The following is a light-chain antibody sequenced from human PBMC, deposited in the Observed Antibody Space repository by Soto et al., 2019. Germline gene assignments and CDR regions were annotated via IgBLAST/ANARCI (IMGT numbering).Light chain of an antibody. CDR3: QVWDSSSDHVV. V-gene: IGLV3-21*02. Sequence: SYELTQPPSVSVAPGQTARITCGGNNIGSKSVHWYQQKPGQAPVLVVYDDSDRPSGSPEPFSGSNSGNTATLTSSRVEDGDEADYYCQVWDSSSDHVVFGGGTKVTVL. CDR2: DDS. CDR1: NIGSKS. J-gene: IGLJ2*01.